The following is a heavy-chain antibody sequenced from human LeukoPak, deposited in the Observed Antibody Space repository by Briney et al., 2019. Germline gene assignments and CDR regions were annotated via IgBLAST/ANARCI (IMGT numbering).Heavy chain of an antibody. D-gene: IGHD3-22*01. J-gene: IGHJ4*02. CDR3: ARLRAYYYDSSGYYNFDF. CDR1: GGSISNSSSY. Sequence: KPAEPLSLTCAVSGGSISNSSSYWGWIRQPPGKGLECIGRIAYSGRTYYNPSLQSRVTISVDTSKNQFYLRLSSVTAADTAVYYCARLRAYYYDSSGYYNFDFWGQGTLVTVSS. V-gene: IGHV4-39*01. CDR2: IAYSGRT.